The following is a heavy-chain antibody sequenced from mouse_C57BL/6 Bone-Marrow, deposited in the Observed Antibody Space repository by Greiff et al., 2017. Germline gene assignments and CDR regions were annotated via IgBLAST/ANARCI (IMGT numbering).Heavy chain of an antibody. CDR1: GFTFSDYG. Sequence: EVKLMESGGGLVKPGGSLKLSCAASGFTFSDYGMHWVRQAPEKGLEWVAYISSGSSTIYYADTVKGRFTISRDNAKNTLFLQMTSLRSENTAMYCGAKGYSSWFAYWCQGTLVTVSA. CDR3: AKGYSSWFAY. CDR2: ISSGSSTI. D-gene: IGHD2-12*01. V-gene: IGHV5-17*01. J-gene: IGHJ3*01.